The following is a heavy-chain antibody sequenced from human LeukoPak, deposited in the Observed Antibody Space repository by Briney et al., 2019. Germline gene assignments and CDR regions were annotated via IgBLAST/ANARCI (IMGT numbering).Heavy chain of an antibody. CDR2: IYYTGST. V-gene: IGHV4-59*08. J-gene: IGHJ5*02. CDR3: ARFHGSSWYSPFDP. Sequence: SETLSLTCTVSGGSISNYYWSWIRQPPGKRLECIGYIYYTGSTNYNPSLKSRVTISIDTSKNQFSLKLNSVTAADTAVYYCARFHGSSWYSPFDPWGQGTLVIVSS. D-gene: IGHD6-13*01. CDR1: GGSISNYY.